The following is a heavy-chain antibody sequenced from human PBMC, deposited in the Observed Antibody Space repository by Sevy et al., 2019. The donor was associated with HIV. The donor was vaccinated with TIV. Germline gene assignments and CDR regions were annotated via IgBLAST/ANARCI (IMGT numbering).Heavy chain of an antibody. V-gene: IGHV3-21*01. CDR1: GFTFSSYS. CDR2: INSISTYI. CDR3: ARGPDYYDSSGYYYQ. D-gene: IGHD3-22*01. Sequence: GGSLRLSCAASGFTFSSYSMHWVRQAPGKGLDWVSSINSISTYIYYADSVKGRFTISRDNAKNSLYLQMNSLRAEDTAVYYCARGPDYYDSSGYYYQWGQRTLVTVSS. J-gene: IGHJ4*02.